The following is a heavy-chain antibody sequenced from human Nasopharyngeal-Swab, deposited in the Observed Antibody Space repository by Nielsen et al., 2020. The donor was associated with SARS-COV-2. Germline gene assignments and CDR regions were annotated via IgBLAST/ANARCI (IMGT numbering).Heavy chain of an antibody. Sequence: WVRQAPGLGLEWMGRINPNSGGTNYAQKFQGRVTMTRGTSISTAYMELSRLRSDDTAVYYCAKDLLHLGELSFGIDYWGQGTLVTVSS. CDR3: AKDLLHLGELSFGIDY. D-gene: IGHD3-16*02. CDR2: INPNSGGT. J-gene: IGHJ4*02. V-gene: IGHV1-2*06.